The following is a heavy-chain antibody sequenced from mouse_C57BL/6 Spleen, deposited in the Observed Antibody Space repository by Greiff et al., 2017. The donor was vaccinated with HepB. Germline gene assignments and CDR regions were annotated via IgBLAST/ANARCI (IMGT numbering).Heavy chain of an antibody. V-gene: IGHV1-50*01. D-gene: IGHD2-1*01. CDR3: ARQGYGNPYAMDY. Sequence: VHLVESGAELVKPGASVKLSCKASGYTFTSYWMQWVKQRPGQGLEWIGEIDPSDSYTNYNQKFKGKATLTVDTSSSTAYMQLSSLTSEDSAVYYCARQGYGNPYAMDYWGQGTSVTVSS. J-gene: IGHJ4*01. CDR2: IDPSDSYT. CDR1: GYTFTSYW.